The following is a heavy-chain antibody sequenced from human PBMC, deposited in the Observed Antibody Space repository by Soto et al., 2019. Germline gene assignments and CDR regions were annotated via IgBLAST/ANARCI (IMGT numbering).Heavy chain of an antibody. CDR2: TYFRSKWYN. J-gene: IGHJ5*02. D-gene: IGHD5-12*01. CDR1: GDSVSSNTAS. CDR3: AKGDNLGPKTGYAFDP. V-gene: IGHV6-1*01. Sequence: PSQTLSLTCAISGDSVSSNTASWNWIRQSPSRGLEWLGRTYFRSKWYNDYAVSVKSRIIINPDTSNNQFSLQLNSVTPEDTAVYFCAKGDNLGPKTGYAFDPWGQGXMVTV.